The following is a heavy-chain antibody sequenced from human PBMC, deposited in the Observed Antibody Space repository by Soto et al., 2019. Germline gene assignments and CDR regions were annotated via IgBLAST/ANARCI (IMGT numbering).Heavy chain of an antibody. CDR3: MSTVTTFGC. CDR1: GFTLSNYW. J-gene: IGHJ4*02. D-gene: IGHD4-17*01. V-gene: IGHV3-7*05. CDR2: IKQDGSEK. Sequence: EVQLVESGGGLVQPGGSLRLTCTASGFTLSNYWMNWVRQAPEKGLEWVANIKQDGSEKNYVDSVKGRFTITRDNAKNSMYLQMNSLRVNDTAMYYCMSTVTTFGCWGQGTLVTI.